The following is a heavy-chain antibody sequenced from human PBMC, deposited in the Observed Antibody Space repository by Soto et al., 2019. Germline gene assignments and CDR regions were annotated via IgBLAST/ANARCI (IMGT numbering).Heavy chain of an antibody. CDR3: ARGVAFLDY. J-gene: IGHJ4*02. Sequence: ASVKVSCKASGYTFSSYAIHWVRQAPGQGLEWMGWIHTGNGNTKYSQSFQGRVTISRDTSATTAYMELNSLRSEDTAVYYCARGVAFLDYWGQGTLVTVSS. CDR2: IHTGNGNT. D-gene: IGHD2-15*01. CDR1: GYTFSSYA. V-gene: IGHV1-3*04.